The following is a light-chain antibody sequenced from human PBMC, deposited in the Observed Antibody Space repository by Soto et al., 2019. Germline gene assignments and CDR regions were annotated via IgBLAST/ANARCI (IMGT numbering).Light chain of an antibody. Sequence: DIQMTQSPSSLSASLGDRVTITCRASQNIDNYFNWYQHKPGEAXKLLIYASSTLQSGVPARFSGSGSGTQFTLTISTLQAEDIATYFGQESYRSPAVSFGGGTKVDIK. V-gene: IGKV1-39*01. CDR2: ASS. CDR3: QESYRSPAVS. CDR1: QNIDNY. J-gene: IGKJ4*01.